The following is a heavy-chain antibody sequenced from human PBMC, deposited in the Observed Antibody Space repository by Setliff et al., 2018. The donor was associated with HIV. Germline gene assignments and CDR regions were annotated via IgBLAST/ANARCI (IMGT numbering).Heavy chain of an antibody. J-gene: IGHJ4*02. V-gene: IGHV4-39*01. CDR1: DGSISSSSYY. CDR2: IYYSGST. Sequence: ETLSLTCSVSDGSISSSSYYWGWIRQPPGKGLEWIGSIYYSGSTYYNPSLKSRVTISVDTSKNQFSLKLSSVTAADTAVYYCASMGTGYDFWSGYPGYWGQGTLVTVSS. D-gene: IGHD3-3*01. CDR3: ASMGTGYDFWSGYPGY.